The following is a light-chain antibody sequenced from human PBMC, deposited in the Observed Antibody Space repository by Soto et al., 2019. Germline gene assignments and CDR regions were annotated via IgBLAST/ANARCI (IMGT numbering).Light chain of an antibody. Sequence: QSVLTQPPSVSGAPGQRVTISCTGSSSNIGAGYDVHWYQQLPGTAPKLLIYGNSNRPSGVPDRFSGSKSGTSASLAITGLQAEYEADYYCQSYDSSLSYVLGTGTKLTVL. J-gene: IGLJ1*01. CDR3: QSYDSSLSYV. V-gene: IGLV1-40*01. CDR1: SSNIGAGYD. CDR2: GNS.